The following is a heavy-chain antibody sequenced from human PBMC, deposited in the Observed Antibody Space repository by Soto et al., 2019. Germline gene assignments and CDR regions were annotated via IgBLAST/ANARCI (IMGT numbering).Heavy chain of an antibody. CDR2: TYYRSKWYN. CDR1: GDSVSSNSAA. D-gene: IGHD1-7*01. J-gene: IGHJ6*02. V-gene: IGHV6-1*01. CDR3: ARDPAGTGTTRYYYGMDV. Sequence: PSQTLSLTCVISGDSVSSNSAAWNWIRQSPSRGLEWLGRTYYRSKWYNDYAVSVKSRITINPDTSKNQFSLQLNSVTPEDTAVYYCARDPAGTGTTRYYYGMDVWGQGTTVTVS.